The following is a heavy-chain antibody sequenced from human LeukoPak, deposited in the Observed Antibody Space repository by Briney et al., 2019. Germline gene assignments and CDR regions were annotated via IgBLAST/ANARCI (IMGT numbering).Heavy chain of an antibody. CDR3: ARHNRNSNSFDY. V-gene: IGHV5-51*01. CDR2: IYPGDSDN. J-gene: IGHJ4*02. Sequence: GESLKISCKGSGYSFTSYWIGWVRQMPGKGLEWMGIIYPGDSDNRYSPCFEGQVNISADKSISTAYLQWSSLKASHTALYYCARHNRNSNSFDYWGQGTLVTVSS. D-gene: IGHD1-14*01. CDR1: GYSFTSYW.